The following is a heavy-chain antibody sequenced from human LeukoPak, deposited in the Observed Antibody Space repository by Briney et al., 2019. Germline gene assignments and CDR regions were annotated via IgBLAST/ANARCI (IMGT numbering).Heavy chain of an antibody. CDR3: ARGRDY. Sequence: SETLSLTCAVYGGSFSGYYWSWIRQPPGKGLEWIGEIKQSGSTNFNPSLKSRVTISVDTSKNQFSLKLSSVTAADTGVYYCARGRDYWGQGTLVTVSS. V-gene: IGHV4-34*01. J-gene: IGHJ4*02. CDR1: GGSFSGYY. CDR2: IKQSGST.